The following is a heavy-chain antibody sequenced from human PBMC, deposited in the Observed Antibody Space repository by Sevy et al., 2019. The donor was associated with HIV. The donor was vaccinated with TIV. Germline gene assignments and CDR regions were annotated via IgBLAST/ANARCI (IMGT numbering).Heavy chain of an antibody. CDR1: GFTFSSYA. CDR3: ARDLIAAAGYYYYYGMDV. J-gene: IGHJ6*02. CDR2: ISYDGSNK. V-gene: IGHV3-30-3*01. Sequence: GGSLRLSCAASGFTFSSYAMHWVRQAPGKGLEWVAVISYDGSNKYYADSVKGRFTISRDNSKNTLYLQMNSLRAEDTAVYYCARDLIAAAGYYYYYGMDVWGQGTTVTVS. D-gene: IGHD6-13*01.